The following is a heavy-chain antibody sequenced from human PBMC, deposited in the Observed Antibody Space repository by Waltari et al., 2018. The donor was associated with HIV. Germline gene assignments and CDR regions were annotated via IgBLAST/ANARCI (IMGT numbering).Heavy chain of an antibody. V-gene: IGHV3-74*01. CDR2: ISSDGTTT. Sequence: EVQLVESGGGFVQPGGSLRLSCAASGFTFSSYWMHLVRQAPGKGLVWVSRISSDGTTTSYADSVKGRFTISRDNAKNTLYLQMNSLRAEDTAVYYCTRDLARYNWKDIPLDYWGQGALVTVSS. D-gene: IGHD1-20*01. J-gene: IGHJ4*02. CDR1: GFTFSSYW. CDR3: TRDLARYNWKDIPLDY.